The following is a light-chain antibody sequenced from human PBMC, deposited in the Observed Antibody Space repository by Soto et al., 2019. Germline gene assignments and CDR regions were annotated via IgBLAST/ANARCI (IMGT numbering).Light chain of an antibody. Sequence: QSVLTQPASVNGAPGQSITISCTGTSSDVGAYNFVSWYQQHPGKAPKLIIYDVNNRPSEVSNRFSGSKSGNTASLTISGLQAEDEGDYYCSSFTTGVNYVFGIGTKVT. V-gene: IGLV2-14*03. J-gene: IGLJ1*01. CDR2: DVN. CDR1: SSDVGAYNF. CDR3: SSFTTGVNYV.